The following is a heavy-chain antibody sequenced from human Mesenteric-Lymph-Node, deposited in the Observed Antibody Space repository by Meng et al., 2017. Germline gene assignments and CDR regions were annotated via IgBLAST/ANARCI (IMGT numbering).Heavy chain of an antibody. V-gene: IGHV3-23*01. D-gene: IGHD3-10*01. J-gene: IGHJ5*02. CDR1: GFSFSNYA. CDR2: ISGSGGST. Sequence: LSLTCAVSGFSFSNYAMTWVRQAPGKGLEWVSAISGSGGSTFYADPVKGRFTISRDNTKNTLYLQMNSLRDEDTAVYYCARDHGPSGGFDPWGQGTLVTVSS. CDR3: ARDHGPSGGFDP.